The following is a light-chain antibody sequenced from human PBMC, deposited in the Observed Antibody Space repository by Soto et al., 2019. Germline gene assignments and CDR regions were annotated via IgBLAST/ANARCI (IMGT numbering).Light chain of an antibody. J-gene: IGKJ2*01. V-gene: IGKV3-20*01. CDR1: QSVSSSY. Sequence: DIVLTQSPGTLSLSPGERATLSCRASQSVSSSYLAWYQQKPGQAPRLLIYGTSSRATGIPDRFSGSGSGTDFTLTISRLEPEDFAVYYCQQYGGSPPDTFGQGTKVEIK. CDR3: QQYGGSPPDT. CDR2: GTS.